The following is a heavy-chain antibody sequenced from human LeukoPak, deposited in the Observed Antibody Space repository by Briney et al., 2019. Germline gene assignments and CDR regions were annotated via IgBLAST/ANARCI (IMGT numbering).Heavy chain of an antibody. Sequence: GGSLRLSCGASGFSVGNNYMSWVRQAPGKGLEWVSVIYTGGTTYYADSVKGRFTISRDTSKNALYLQMNSLRSEDTAVYDCAREGTGPKRGTFDYWGQGALVTVSS. J-gene: IGHJ4*02. CDR2: IYTGGTT. V-gene: IGHV3-53*01. CDR3: AREGTGPKRGTFDY. D-gene: IGHD1-1*01. CDR1: GFSVGNNY.